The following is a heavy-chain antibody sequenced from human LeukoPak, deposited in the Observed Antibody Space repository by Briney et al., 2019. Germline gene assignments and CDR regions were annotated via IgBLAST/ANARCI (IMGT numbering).Heavy chain of an antibody. CDR3: ATTFRGVIITRLDY. V-gene: IGHV3-30*04. J-gene: IGHJ4*02. Sequence: GRSLRLSCAASGFSFSGYAMHWVRRTPGKGLEWVAVISHDEKNKFYAESVKGRLTISRDNSKNTLFLEMNSLRPEDTAFYYCATTFRGVIITRLDYWGQGTLVTVSS. D-gene: IGHD3-10*01. CDR1: GFSFSGYA. CDR2: ISHDEKNK.